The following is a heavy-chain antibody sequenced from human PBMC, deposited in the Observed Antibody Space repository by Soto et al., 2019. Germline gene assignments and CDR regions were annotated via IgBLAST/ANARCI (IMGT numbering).Heavy chain of an antibody. CDR1: GFTFSSYA. Sequence: EVQLLESGGGLVQPGGSLRLSCAASGFTFSSYAMSWVRQAPGKGLEWVSAISGSGGSTYYADSVKGRFTISRDNSKNTLYLQMNSLRAEDTAVYYCARSSEREYNGIDYWGQGTLVTVSS. D-gene: IGHD5-12*01. CDR3: ARSSEREYNGIDY. V-gene: IGHV3-23*01. CDR2: ISGSGGST. J-gene: IGHJ4*02.